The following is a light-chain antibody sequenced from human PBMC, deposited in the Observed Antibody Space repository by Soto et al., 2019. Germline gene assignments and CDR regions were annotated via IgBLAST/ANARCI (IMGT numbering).Light chain of an antibody. V-gene: IGLV3-21*02. J-gene: IGLJ2*01. Sequence: SYELTQPPSVSVAPGQTARITCGGNNIESKSVHWYQQRPGQAPVLVVYNGSDRPSGIPERFSGSNSGNTATLTISRVEARDEADYYCQVWDSTSDHVVFGGGTKLTVL. CDR1: NIESKS. CDR3: QVWDSTSDHVV. CDR2: NGS.